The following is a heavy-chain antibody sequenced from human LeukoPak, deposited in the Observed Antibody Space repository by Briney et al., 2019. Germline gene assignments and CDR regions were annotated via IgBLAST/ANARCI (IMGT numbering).Heavy chain of an antibody. J-gene: IGHJ4*02. CDR1: GFTFSDHY. D-gene: IGHD6-13*01. CDR2: IRNKANSYTT. Sequence: GGSLRLSCAASGFTFSDHYMDWVRQAPGKGLEWVGRIRNKANSYTTEYAASVKGRFTISRDDSKNSPYLQMNSLKTEDTAVYYCARSGSSWTQIFDYWGQGTLVTVSS. CDR3: ARSGSSWTQIFDY. V-gene: IGHV3-72*01.